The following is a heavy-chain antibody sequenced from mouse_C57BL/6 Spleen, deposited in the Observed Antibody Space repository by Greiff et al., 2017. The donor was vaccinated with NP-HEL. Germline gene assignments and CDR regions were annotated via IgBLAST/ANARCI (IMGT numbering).Heavy chain of an antibody. Sequence: EVKLVESGGGLVKPGGSLKLSCAASGFTFSSYAMSWVRQTPEKRLEWVATISDGGSYTYYPDNLKGRFTIARDNATNNLYLQMSHLKSEDTAMFYCARCVLRAFFAYWGQGTLVTVSA. J-gene: IGHJ3*01. CDR3: ARCVLRAFFAY. D-gene: IGHD1-1*01. V-gene: IGHV5-4*03. CDR1: GFTFSSYA. CDR2: ISDGGSYT.